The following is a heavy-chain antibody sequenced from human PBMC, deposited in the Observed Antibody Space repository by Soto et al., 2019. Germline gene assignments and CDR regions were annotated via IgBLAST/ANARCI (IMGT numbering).Heavy chain of an antibody. Sequence: EVQLVESGGGLVQPGGSLRLSCAASGFTFGSYWMHWVRQAPGKGLVWVSRINSDESSASYADSVKGRFTISRDNAKNTVYLQMNSLRAEDTAVYYCARDPYSPSSLFYSYMDVWAKGPRSPSP. CDR3: ARDPYSPSSLFYSYMDV. CDR1: GFTFGSYW. D-gene: IGHD6-6*01. V-gene: IGHV3-74*01. CDR2: INSDESSA. J-gene: IGHJ6*03.